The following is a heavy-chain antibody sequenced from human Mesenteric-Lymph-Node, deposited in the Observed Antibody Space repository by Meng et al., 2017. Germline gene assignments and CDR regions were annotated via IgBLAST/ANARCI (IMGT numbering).Heavy chain of an antibody. CDR1: GFTCSSNS. CDR2: ISSSSSYI. V-gene: IGHV3-21*01. D-gene: IGHD5-24*01. CDR3: ARNVRLRDGYNSDY. J-gene: IGHJ4*02. Sequence: EVQLVEYGGGLVKPGGSLRLYCAATGFTCSSNSMNWVRQAPGKGLEWVSSISSSSSYIYYADSVKGRFTISRDNAKNSLYLQMNSLRAEDTAVYYCARNVRLRDGYNSDYWGQGTLVTVSS.